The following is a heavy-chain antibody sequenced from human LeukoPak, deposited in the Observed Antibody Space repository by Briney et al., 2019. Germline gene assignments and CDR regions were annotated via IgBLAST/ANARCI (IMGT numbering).Heavy chain of an antibody. CDR1: GFTFTSSA. J-gene: IGHJ6*02. V-gene: IGHV1-58*02. CDR3: AAEQPFSTVTTRYYGMDV. Sequence: ASVKVSCKASGFTFTSSAMQWVRQARGQRLEWIGWIVVGSGNTNYAQKFQERVTITRDMSTSTAYMELSSLRSEDTAVYYCAAEQPFSTVTTRYYGMDVWGQGTTVTVSS. D-gene: IGHD4-17*01. CDR2: IVVGSGNT.